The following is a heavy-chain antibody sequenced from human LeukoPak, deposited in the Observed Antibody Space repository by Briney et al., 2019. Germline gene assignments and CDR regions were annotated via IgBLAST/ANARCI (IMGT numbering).Heavy chain of an antibody. CDR2: IYTSGST. CDR1: GGSISSYY. CDR3: AREITMMDNYYYYGMDV. V-gene: IGHV4-4*07. D-gene: IGHD3-22*01. J-gene: IGHJ6*02. Sequence: PSETLSLTCTVSGGSISSYYWSWIRQPAGKGLEWIWRIYTSGSTNYNPSLKSRVTMSVDTSKNQFSLKLSSVTAADTAVYYCAREITMMDNYYYYGMDVWGQGTTVTVSS.